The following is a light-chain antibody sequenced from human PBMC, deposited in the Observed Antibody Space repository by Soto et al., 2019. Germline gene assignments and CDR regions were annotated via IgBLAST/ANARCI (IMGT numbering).Light chain of an antibody. V-gene: IGKV3-15*01. J-gene: IGKJ1*01. CDR1: QSVSSN. CDR3: QQYNNWPPWM. CDR2: GAS. Sequence: EIVMTQSPATLSVSPGERATLSCRASQSVSSNLAWYQQKPGQAPRLLIYGASTRATGIPARFSGSGSGTDFPLTISSLQSEDFAVYYRQQYNNWPPWMFGQGTKVEIK.